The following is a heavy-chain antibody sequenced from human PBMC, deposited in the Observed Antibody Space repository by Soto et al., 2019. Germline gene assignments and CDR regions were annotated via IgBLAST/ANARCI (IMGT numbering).Heavy chain of an antibody. D-gene: IGHD2-2*01. J-gene: IGHJ4*02. V-gene: IGHV4-30-4*01. CDR3: ARSHCGTSTCWAFEY. CDR2: IFYSGST. Sequence: SETLSLTCTVSGGSINSDKYYWSWIRQSPGQGLEWIGYIFYSGSTYYNPSLKSRVTISFDTSKNQFSLNLNSVTAADTAVYYCARSHCGTSTCWAFEYWGQGTLVTVSS. CDR1: GGSINSDKYY.